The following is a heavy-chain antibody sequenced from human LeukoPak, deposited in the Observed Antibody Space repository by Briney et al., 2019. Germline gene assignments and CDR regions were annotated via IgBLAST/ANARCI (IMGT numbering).Heavy chain of an antibody. Sequence: PSETLSLTCTVSGGSISSSTYYWGWIRQPPGKGLEWIGNIFYSGSTYYHPSLKSRVTISVDTSKNQFSLKLNSVTAADTAVYYCARVGFGNTPHPIDYWGQGALVTVSS. CDR2: IFYSGST. D-gene: IGHD4-23*01. V-gene: IGHV4-39*01. CDR3: ARVGFGNTPHPIDY. J-gene: IGHJ4*02. CDR1: GGSISSSTYY.